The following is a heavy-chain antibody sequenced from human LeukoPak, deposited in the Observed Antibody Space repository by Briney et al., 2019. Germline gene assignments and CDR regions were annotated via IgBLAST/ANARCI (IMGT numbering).Heavy chain of an antibody. J-gene: IGHJ4*02. D-gene: IGHD6-13*01. CDR3: ARSWFSTGPADY. V-gene: IGHV4-34*12. CDR2: IFHSGST. CDR1: GGSFSGYY. Sequence: SETLSLTCAVYGGSFSGYYWSWIRQPPGKGLEWIGSIFHSGSTYYNPSLKSRVTISVDTSKNQFSLKLTSVTAADTAVYYCARSWFSTGPADYWGQGTLVTVSS.